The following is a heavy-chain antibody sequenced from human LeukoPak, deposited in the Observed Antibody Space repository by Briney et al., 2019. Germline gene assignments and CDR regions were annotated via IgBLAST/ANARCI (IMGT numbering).Heavy chain of an antibody. CDR1: GFTFSSYY. CDR3: VRIPF. D-gene: IGHD2-21*01. V-gene: IGHV3-74*01. J-gene: IGHJ4*02. CDR2: INSDGTAT. Sequence: GGSLRLSCAASGFTFSSYYMHWVRQVPGEGLVWVSRINSDGTATTYADSVKGRFTISRDNAKNTVYLQMNSLRAEDTAVYYCVRIPFWGQGTLVTVSS.